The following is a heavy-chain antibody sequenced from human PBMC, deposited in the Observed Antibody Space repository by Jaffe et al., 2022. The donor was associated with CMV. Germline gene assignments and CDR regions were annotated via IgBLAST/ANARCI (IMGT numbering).Heavy chain of an antibody. V-gene: IGHV3-33*08. CDR1: GFTFSTYS. D-gene: IGHD1-26*01. J-gene: IGHJ5*02. CDR2: IWEDGNRK. Sequence: QVQLVESGGGVVQPGRSLRLSCEASGFTFSTYSIHWVRQAPGEGLEWVAVIWEDGNRKEYADSLKGRFTVSRDNSKNTVYLEMSGLRVEDTAIYYCARDVGPRDSARHPTNWIDPWGQGTLVTVSS. CDR3: ARDVGPRDSARHPTNWIDP.